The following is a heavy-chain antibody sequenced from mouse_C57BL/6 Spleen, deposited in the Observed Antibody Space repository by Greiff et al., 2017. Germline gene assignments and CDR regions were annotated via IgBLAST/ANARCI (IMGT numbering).Heavy chain of an antibody. D-gene: IGHD3-3*01. J-gene: IGHJ4*01. Sequence: QVQLQQPGAELVRPGSSVKLSCKASGYTFTSYWMDWVKQRPGQGLEGIGNIYPSDSETHYNQKFKDKATLTVDKSSSTAYMQLSSLTSEDSAVYYCARGGCGYAMDYWGQGTSVTVSS. CDR2: IYPSDSET. V-gene: IGHV1-61*01. CDR3: ARGGCGYAMDY. CDR1: GYTFTSYW.